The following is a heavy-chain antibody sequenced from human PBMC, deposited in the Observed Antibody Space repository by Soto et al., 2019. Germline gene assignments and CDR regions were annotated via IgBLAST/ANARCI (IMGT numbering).Heavy chain of an antibody. CDR3: ARDGDKYCSAGSCYSGYYYYAMDV. Sequence: GSLRLSCAASGFTFSDYYMSWIRQAPGKGLEWVSYIDSSSSYIKYADSVKGRFTISRDNAKNSLYLQMNSLRAEDTAVYYCARDGDKYCSAGSCYSGYYYYAMDVWGRGTTVTVSS. V-gene: IGHV3-11*06. CDR2: IDSSSSYI. D-gene: IGHD2-15*01. J-gene: IGHJ6*02. CDR1: GFTFSDYY.